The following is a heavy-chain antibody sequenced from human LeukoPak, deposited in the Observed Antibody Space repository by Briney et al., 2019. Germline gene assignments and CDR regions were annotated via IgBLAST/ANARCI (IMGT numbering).Heavy chain of an antibody. CDR3: AKGGLQTRNWYFDL. Sequence: PGGSLRLSCAASGFTFSTYTMHWVRQAPGKGLEYVSSISGNGGSREYANSVKGRFTISRDNSRNTLYLQMGSLRAEDIAVYYCAKGGLQTRNWYFDLWGRGTLVTVSS. CDR2: ISGNGGSR. CDR1: GFTFSTYT. D-gene: IGHD5-18*01. V-gene: IGHV3-64*01. J-gene: IGHJ2*01.